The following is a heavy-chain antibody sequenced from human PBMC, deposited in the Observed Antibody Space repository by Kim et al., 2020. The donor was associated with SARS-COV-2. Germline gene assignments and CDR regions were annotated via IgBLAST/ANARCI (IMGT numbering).Heavy chain of an antibody. Sequence: ASVKVSCKASGYTFTSYGISWVRQAPGQGLEWMGWINVYNGNTNYAQKLQGRVTMTTDTSTSTAYMDLSSLRSDDTAVYYCAREKYYYDSSGYYYSDYWGRGTLATVSS. CDR3: AREKYYYDSSGYYYSDY. J-gene: IGHJ4*02. CDR2: INVYNGNT. D-gene: IGHD3-22*01. CDR1: GYTFTSYG. V-gene: IGHV1-18*01.